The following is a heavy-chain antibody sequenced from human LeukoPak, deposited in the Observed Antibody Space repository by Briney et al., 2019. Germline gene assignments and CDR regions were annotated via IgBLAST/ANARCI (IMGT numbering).Heavy chain of an antibody. D-gene: IGHD6-13*01. J-gene: IGHJ4*01. Sequence: ASVKVSCKASGYTFTAYYIHWVRQAPGLGLEWMGWINPNSGVPKSAQRFQGRVTMTSDTSITTAYMELSRLRSDDTAVYYCARETPPRRGAPAGVLFPDWGHGTLVTVSS. CDR2: INPNSGVP. CDR1: GYTFTAYY. CDR3: ARETPPRRGAPAGVLFPD. V-gene: IGHV1-2*02.